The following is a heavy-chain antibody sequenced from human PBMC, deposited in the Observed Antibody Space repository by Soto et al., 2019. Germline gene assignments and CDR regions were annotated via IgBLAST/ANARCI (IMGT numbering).Heavy chain of an antibody. CDR2: IYSGTT. D-gene: IGHD2-15*01. CDR1: GGSIISGGYS. Sequence: TLSLTCAVSGGSIISGGYSWSWIRQPPGKGLEWIGYIYSGTTHYNPSLESRVTIAMDRSKNQVSLSLKSVTAADTAVYYCAREDSGALFDFWGQGTLVTVSS. V-gene: IGHV4-30-2*01. CDR3: AREDSGALFDF. J-gene: IGHJ4*02.